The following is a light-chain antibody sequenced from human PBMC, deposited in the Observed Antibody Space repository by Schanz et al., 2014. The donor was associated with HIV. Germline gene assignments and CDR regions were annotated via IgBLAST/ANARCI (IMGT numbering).Light chain of an antibody. CDR2: DVT. J-gene: IGLJ2*01. CDR1: SRDVGGYNY. Sequence: QSVLTQPASVSGSPGQSITISCRGTSRDVGGYNYVSWYQQHPGKAPKLMIYDVTNRPSGISSRFSGSKSGNTASLTVSGLQAEDEADYYCSSYAGSNVAFGGGTKLTVL. CDR3: SSYAGSNVA. V-gene: IGLV2-14*03.